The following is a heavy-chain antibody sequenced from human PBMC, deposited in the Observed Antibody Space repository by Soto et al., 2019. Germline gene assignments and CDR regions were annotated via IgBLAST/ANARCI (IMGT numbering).Heavy chain of an antibody. V-gene: IGHV3-30*18. CDR2: ISYDGSNK. J-gene: IGHJ6*02. CDR3: AKDYHQMARGVIITDPYYYGMDV. Sequence: PGGSLRLSCAASGFTFSSYGMHWVRQAPGKGLEWVAVISYDGSNKYYADSVKGRFTISRDNSKNTLYLQMNSLRAEDTAVYYCAKDYHQMARGVIITDPYYYGMDVWGQGTTVTVSS. D-gene: IGHD3-10*01. CDR1: GFTFSSYG.